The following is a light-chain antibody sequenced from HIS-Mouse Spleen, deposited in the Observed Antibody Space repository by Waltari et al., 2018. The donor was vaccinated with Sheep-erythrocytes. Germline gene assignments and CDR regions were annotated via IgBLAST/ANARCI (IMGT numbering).Light chain of an antibody. J-gene: IGKJ4*01. CDR3: QQYYSTPLT. V-gene: IGKV4-1*01. CDR2: WAS. CDR1: QSVLYSSNNKNY. Sequence: DIVMTQSPDSLAVSLGERATINCKSSQSVLYSSNNKNYLAWSQQKPGKPPKLLIYWASTREAWVPDRFSGSGSVTDFTLTISSLQAEDVAVYYCQQYYSTPLTFGGGTKVEIK.